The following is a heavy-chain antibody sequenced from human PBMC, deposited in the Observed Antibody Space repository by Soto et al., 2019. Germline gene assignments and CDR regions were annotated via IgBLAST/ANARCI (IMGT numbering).Heavy chain of an antibody. CDR1: GFTFSSYA. CDR3: AKPQPWTDYGSGSYYLGY. V-gene: IGHV3-23*01. Sequence: HPGGSLRLSCAASGFTFSSYAMSWVRQAPGKGLEWVSAISGSGGSTYYADSVKGRFTISRDNSKSTLYLQMNSLRAEDTAVYYCAKPQPWTDYGSGSYYLGYWGQGTLVTVSS. J-gene: IGHJ4*02. D-gene: IGHD3-10*01. CDR2: ISGSGGST.